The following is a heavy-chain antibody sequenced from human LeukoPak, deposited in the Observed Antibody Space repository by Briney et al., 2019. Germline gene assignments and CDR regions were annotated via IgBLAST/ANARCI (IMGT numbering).Heavy chain of an antibody. J-gene: IGHJ4*02. CDR3: AKWGREPFMSRASTSNFDY. CDR1: GGSISSSN. CDR2: LSYDGSNK. D-gene: IGHD1-14*01. Sequence: PSGTLSLTCAVSGGSISSSNWWSWVRQAPGKGLEWVAVLSYDGSNKYYADSVKGRFTISRDNSKNTLYLQMNSLRGEDTAVYYCAKWGREPFMSRASTSNFDYWGQGTLVTVSS. V-gene: IGHV3-30*18.